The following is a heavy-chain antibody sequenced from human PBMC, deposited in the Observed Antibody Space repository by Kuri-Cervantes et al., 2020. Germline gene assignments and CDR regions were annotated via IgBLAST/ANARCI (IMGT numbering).Heavy chain of an antibody. V-gene: IGHV3-9*01. Sequence: SLKISCAASGFTFDDYAMHWVRQAPGKGLEWVSGISWNSGSIGYADSVKGRFTISRDNAKNSLYLQMNSLRAEDTALYYCAKGPYDGSGQIDYWGQGTLVTVSS. CDR3: AKGPYDGSGQIDY. CDR1: GFTFDDYA. J-gene: IGHJ4*02. D-gene: IGHD3-22*01. CDR2: ISWNSGSI.